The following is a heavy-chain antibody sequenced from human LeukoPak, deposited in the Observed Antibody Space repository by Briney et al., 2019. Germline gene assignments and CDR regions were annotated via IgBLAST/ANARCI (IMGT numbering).Heavy chain of an antibody. D-gene: IGHD3-10*01. CDR3: ARDYYGSGSLLDY. J-gene: IGHJ4*02. CDR1: GGTFSSYA. CDR2: IIPILGIA. V-gene: IGHV1-69*04. Sequence: SVKVSCKASGGTFSSYAISWVRQAPGQGLEWMGRIIPILGIANYAQKFQGRVTITADKSTSTAYMELSSLRSEDTAVYYCARDYYGSGSLLDYWGQGTLVTVSS.